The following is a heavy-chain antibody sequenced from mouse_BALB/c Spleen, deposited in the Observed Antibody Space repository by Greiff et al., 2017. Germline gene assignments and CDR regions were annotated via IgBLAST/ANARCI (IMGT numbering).Heavy chain of an antibody. J-gene: IGHJ3*01. Sequence: QVQLQQSGAELVKPGASVKLSCKASGYTFTSYYMYWVKQRPGQGLEWIGEINPSNGGTNFNEKFKSKATLTVDKSSSTAYMQLSSLTSEDSAVYYCTRSDYVAYWGQGTLVTVSA. V-gene: IGHV1S81*02. D-gene: IGHD2-4*01. CDR2: INPSNGGT. CDR1: GYTFTSYY. CDR3: TRSDYVAY.